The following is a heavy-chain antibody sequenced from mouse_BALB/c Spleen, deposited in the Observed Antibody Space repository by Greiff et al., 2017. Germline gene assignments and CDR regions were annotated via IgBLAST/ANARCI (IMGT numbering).Heavy chain of an antibody. CDR1: GFDFSRYW. V-gene: IGHV4-1*02. CDR3: ARTPIYYDYERAFAY. D-gene: IGHD2-4*01. J-gene: IGHJ3*01. CDR2: INPDSSTI. Sequence: EVKLLESGGGLVQPGGSLKLSCAASGFDFSRYWMSWVRQAPGKGLEWIGEINPDSSTINYTPSLKDKFIISRDNAKNTLYLQMSKVRSEDTALYYCARTPIYYDYERAFAYWGQGTLVTVSA.